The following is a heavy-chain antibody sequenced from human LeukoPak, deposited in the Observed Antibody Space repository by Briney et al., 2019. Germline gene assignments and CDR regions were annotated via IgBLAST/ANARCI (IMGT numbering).Heavy chain of an antibody. Sequence: GGSLRLSCAASGFTFSDYYMSWIRQAPGKGLEWVSYISSSGSTIYYADSVKGRFTISRDNAKNSLYLQMNSLRAGDTAVYYCARVGRYSGSYSDFDYWGQGTLVTVSS. D-gene: IGHD1-26*01. CDR3: ARVGRYSGSYSDFDY. CDR1: GFTFSDYY. V-gene: IGHV3-11*04. CDR2: ISSSGSTI. J-gene: IGHJ4*02.